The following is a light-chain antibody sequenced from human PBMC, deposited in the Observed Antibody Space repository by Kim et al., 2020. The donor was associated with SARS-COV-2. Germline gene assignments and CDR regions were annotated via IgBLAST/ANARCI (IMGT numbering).Light chain of an antibody. J-gene: IGLJ2*01. CDR3: SSYTSTKTVI. CDR1: SDDIDGRNY. V-gene: IGLV2-14*03. CDR2: DVT. Sequence: YVSGSPGQSVTISCTGTSDDIDGRNYVSWYQHHPGKAPKLIIYDVTERFSGSKSGNTASLTISGLQAEDEADYYCSSYTSTKTVIFGGGTKVTVL.